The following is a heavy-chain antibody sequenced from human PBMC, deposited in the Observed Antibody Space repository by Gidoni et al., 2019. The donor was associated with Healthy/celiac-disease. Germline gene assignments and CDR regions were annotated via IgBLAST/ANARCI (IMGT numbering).Heavy chain of an antibody. D-gene: IGHD2-2*01. V-gene: IGHV1-69*01. CDR1: GGTFSSYA. Sequence: QVQLVQSGAEVKKPGSSVTVSCKASGGTFSSYAISWVRQAPGQGLEWMGGIIPICGTANYAQKFQGRVTITADESTSTAYMELSSLRSEDTAVYYCARAVGYCSSTSCLYYYGMDVWGQGTTVTVSS. CDR2: IIPICGTA. J-gene: IGHJ6*02. CDR3: ARAVGYCSSTSCLYYYGMDV.